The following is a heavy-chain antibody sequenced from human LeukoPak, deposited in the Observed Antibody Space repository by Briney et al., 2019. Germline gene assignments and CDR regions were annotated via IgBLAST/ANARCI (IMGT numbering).Heavy chain of an antibody. CDR2: LIGSSGAT. Sequence: GGSLRLSCAASGFTFSNYAMNWVRQAPGKGLEWVALLIGSSGATDYADSVKGRFTISRDNSKNTLFLQMNSLGAEDTAIYYCAKGAYDYIEIAYFDYWGQGALVTVSS. J-gene: IGHJ4*02. V-gene: IGHV3-23*01. CDR1: GFTFSNYA. D-gene: IGHD5-12*01. CDR3: AKGAYDYIEIAYFDY.